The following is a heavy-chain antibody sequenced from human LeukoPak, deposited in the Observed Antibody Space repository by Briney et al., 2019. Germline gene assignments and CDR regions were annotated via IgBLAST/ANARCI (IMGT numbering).Heavy chain of an antibody. D-gene: IGHD3-10*01. J-gene: IGHJ5*02. V-gene: IGHV3-48*04. CDR2: ISSSSSTI. CDR3: AREGEKDLWFGVYDRGMGWFDP. CDR1: GFTFSSYS. Sequence: GGSLRLSCAASGFTFSSYSMNWVRQAPGKGLEWVSYISSSSSTIYYADSVKGRFTISRDNAKNSLYLQMNSLRAEDTAVYYCAREGEKDLWFGVYDRGMGWFDPWGQGTLVTVSS.